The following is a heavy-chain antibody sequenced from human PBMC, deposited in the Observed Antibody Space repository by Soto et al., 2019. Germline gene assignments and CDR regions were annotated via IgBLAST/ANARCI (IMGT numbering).Heavy chain of an antibody. Sequence: AGGSLRLSCAASGFTFSSYWMHWVRQAPGKGPVWVSRINRNGSAPNYADSVKGRFTISRDNTKHTLYLQMNSLRAEDTAVYYCASDMNWSGYMDVWGKGTTATAP. CDR1: GFTFSSYW. V-gene: IGHV3-74*01. J-gene: IGHJ6*03. CDR3: ASDMNWSGYMDV. CDR2: INRNGSAP. D-gene: IGHD1-1*01.